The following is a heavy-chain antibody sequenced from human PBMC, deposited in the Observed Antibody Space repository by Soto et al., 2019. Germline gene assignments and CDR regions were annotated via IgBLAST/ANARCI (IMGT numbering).Heavy chain of an antibody. CDR3: AAGPLYDILTGTTKYYFDY. CDR1: GYTLTELS. V-gene: IGHV1-24*01. CDR2: FDPEDGET. J-gene: IGHJ4*02. D-gene: IGHD3-9*01. Sequence: ASVKVSCKVSGYTLTELSMHWVRQAPGKGLEWMGGFDPEDGETIYAQKFQGRVTMTEDTSTDTAYMELRSLRSEDTAVYYCAAGPLYDILTGTTKYYFDYWGQGTLVTVSS.